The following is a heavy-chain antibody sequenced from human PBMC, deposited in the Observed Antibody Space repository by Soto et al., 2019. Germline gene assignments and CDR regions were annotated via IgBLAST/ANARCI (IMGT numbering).Heavy chain of an antibody. CDR2: ISSAVNT. J-gene: IGHJ4*02. CDR3: AKQVRDGTSSPYYFDY. V-gene: IGHV3-23*01. Sequence: GGSLRLSCAASGFTFSNYAMSWVRQAPGKGLEWVSAISSAVNTYYADSVKGRFTISRDNSKNTLSLQMNSLRAEDTAVYYCAKQVRDGTSSPYYFDYWGQGTLVTVSS. D-gene: IGHD6-6*01. CDR1: GFTFSNYA.